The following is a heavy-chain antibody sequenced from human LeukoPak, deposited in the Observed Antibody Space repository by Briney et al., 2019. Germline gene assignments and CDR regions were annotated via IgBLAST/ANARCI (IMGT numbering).Heavy chain of an antibody. J-gene: IGHJ4*02. Sequence: PGGSLRLSCAASGFSFTMYGIHWVRQAPGKGLAWVAVISTDGNNEYYANSVKGRFTISRGNSKNTVYLQMTSLRTEDTAVYYCAKDQIGWAPGYVSGPLDQWGQGTLVTVSS. V-gene: IGHV3-30*18. CDR2: ISTDGNNE. D-gene: IGHD6-19*01. CDR3: AKDQIGWAPGYVSGPLDQ. CDR1: GFSFTMYG.